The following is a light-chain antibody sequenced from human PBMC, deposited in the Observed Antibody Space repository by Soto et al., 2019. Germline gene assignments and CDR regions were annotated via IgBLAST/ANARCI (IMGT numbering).Light chain of an antibody. CDR1: QNILRT. CDR3: MQALRTQWT. CDR2: GAS. V-gene: IGKV3D-15*01. Sequence: VMTQSPVTLSVSPGETATLSCKASQNILRTLAWYQQKPGQPPRLLIYGASTRVTGIPARFSGNGSGTDFTLKISRVEAEDVGVYYCMQALRTQWTFGQGTKVEIK. J-gene: IGKJ1*01.